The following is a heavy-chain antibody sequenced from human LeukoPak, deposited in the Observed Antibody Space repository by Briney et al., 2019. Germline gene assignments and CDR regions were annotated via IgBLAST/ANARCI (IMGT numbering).Heavy chain of an antibody. CDR1: GGSISSYY. J-gene: IGHJ4*02. CDR3: ARGDILTGSYYFGY. D-gene: IGHD3-9*01. V-gene: IGHV4-59*01. CDR2: IYYSGST. Sequence: SETLSLTCTVSGGSISSYYWSWIRQPPGKGLEWIGYIYYSGSTNYNPSLKSRVPISVDTSKNQFSLKLSSVTAADTAVYYCARGDILTGSYYFGYWGQGTLVTVSS.